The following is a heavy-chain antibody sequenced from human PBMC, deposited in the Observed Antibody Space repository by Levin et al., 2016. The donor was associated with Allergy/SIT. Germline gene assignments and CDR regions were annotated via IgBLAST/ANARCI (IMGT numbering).Heavy chain of an antibody. CDR2: ISSSSSYI. J-gene: IGHJ6*02. Sequence: WIRQPPGKGLEWVSSISSSSSYIYYADSVKGRFTISRDNAKNSLYLQMNSLRAEDTAVYYCARGRSGWPNTYYYYGMDVWGQGTTVTVSS. CDR3: ARGRSGWPNTYYYYGMDV. D-gene: IGHD6-19*01. V-gene: IGHV3-21*01.